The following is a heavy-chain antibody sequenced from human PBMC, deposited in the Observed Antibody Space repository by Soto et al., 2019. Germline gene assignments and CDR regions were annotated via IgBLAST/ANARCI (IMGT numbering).Heavy chain of an antibody. Sequence: QVQLVESGGGVVQPGRSLRLSCAVSGFTFSSFAMHWVRQAPGKGLEWVALISYEGNNKYYTDSVKGRFTIARDKSKNTLYLQMDSLRPEDTAVYYCAREAFGSGSFGESEFDYWGQGTLVTVSS. CDR1: GFTFSSFA. CDR2: ISYEGNNK. CDR3: AREAFGSGSFGESEFDY. D-gene: IGHD3-10*01. J-gene: IGHJ4*02. V-gene: IGHV3-30-3*01.